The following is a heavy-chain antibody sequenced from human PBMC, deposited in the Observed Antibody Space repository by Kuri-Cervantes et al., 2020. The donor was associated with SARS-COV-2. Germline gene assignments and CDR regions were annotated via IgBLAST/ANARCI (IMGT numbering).Heavy chain of an antibody. D-gene: IGHD2-2*01. Sequence: GGSLRLSCAASGFTFSGYYMSWIRQAPGKGLEWVSYISSSSSYTNYADSVKGRFTISRDNAKNSLYLQMNSLRDEDTAVYYCARRGSGYCSSTSCYGNYVSYYGMDVWGQGTTVTVSS. CDR3: ARRGSGYCSSTSCYGNYVSYYGMDV. V-gene: IGHV3-11*06. J-gene: IGHJ6*02. CDR1: GFTFSGYY. CDR2: ISSSSSYT.